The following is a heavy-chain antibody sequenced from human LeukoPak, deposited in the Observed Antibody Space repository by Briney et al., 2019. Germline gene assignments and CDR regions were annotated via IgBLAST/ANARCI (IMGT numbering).Heavy chain of an antibody. CDR1: GFPFNSYA. Sequence: PAGSLRLSCAAAGFPFNSYAMHWVRQAPGKGLEWVGVIWYDGSNKYYADSVKGRFTISRDNTKNTLYLQMSSLRPEDTSVYYCAKGAYLRYFEWLWANWGQGTLVTVCS. D-gene: IGHD3-9*01. V-gene: IGHV3-30*02. J-gene: IGHJ4*02. CDR2: IWYDGSNK. CDR3: AKGAYLRYFEWLWAN.